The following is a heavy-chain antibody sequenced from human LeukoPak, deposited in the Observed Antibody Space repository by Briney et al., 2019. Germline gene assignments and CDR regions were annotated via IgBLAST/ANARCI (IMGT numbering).Heavy chain of an antibody. CDR2: INHSGST. V-gene: IGHV4-34*01. CDR1: GGSFSGYY. CDR3: AREAIDPSSSYYYYMDV. D-gene: IGHD6-13*01. J-gene: IGHJ6*03. Sequence: SETLSLTCAVYGGSFSGYYWSWIRQPPGKGLEWIGEINHSGSTHYNPSLKSRVTISVDTSKNQFSLKLSSVTAADTAVYYCAREAIDPSSSYYYYMDVWGKGTTVTISS.